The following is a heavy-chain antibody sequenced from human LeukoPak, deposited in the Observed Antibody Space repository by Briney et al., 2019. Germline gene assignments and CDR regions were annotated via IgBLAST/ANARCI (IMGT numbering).Heavy chain of an antibody. V-gene: IGHV1-2*02. CDR3: ATLVIAVAGGFGDY. Sequence: ASVKVSCKASGYTFTGSYMHWVRQAPGQGLGWMGWINPNSGGTNYAQKFQGRVTMTRDTSISTGYMELSRLRSDDTAVYYCATLVIAVAGGFGDYWGQGTLVTVSS. J-gene: IGHJ4*02. D-gene: IGHD6-19*01. CDR2: INPNSGGT. CDR1: GYTFTGSY.